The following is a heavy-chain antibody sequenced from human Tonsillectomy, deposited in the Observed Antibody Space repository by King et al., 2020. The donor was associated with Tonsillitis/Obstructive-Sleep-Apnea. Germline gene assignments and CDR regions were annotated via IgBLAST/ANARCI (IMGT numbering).Heavy chain of an antibody. CDR3: ARDLRGVGRSFDY. CDR2: INTNTGNP. V-gene: IGHV7-4-1*01. CDR1: GYTFTTYG. J-gene: IGHJ4*02. Sequence: VQLVESGSELKKPGASVKVSCKASGYTFTTYGVNWMRQAPGQGLEWMGWINTNTGNPTYGQGFTGRFVFSLDTSVSTAYLQIGSLKAEDTAMYYCARDLRGVGRSFDYWGQGTLVTVSS. D-gene: IGHD1-26*01.